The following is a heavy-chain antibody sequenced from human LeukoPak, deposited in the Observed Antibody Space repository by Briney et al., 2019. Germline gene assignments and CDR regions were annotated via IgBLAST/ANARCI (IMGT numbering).Heavy chain of an antibody. CDR2: ISGSGGST. CDR1: GFTFSSYG. J-gene: IGHJ5*02. D-gene: IGHD3-3*01. Sequence: GRSLRLSCAASGFTFSSYGMHWVRQAPGKGLEWVSAISGSGGSTYYADSVKGRFTISRDNSKNTLYLQMNSLRAEDTAVYYCAKQPIFGIHWFDPWGQGTLVTVSS. V-gene: IGHV3-23*01. CDR3: AKQPIFGIHWFDP.